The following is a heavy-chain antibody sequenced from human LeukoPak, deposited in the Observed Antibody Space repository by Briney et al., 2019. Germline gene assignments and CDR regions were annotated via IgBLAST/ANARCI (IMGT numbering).Heavy chain of an antibody. CDR2: ISTRSKYR. D-gene: IGHD5-24*01. V-gene: IGHV3-21*04. CDR3: AKDVDGYHGSFDY. CDR1: GFNISNYR. J-gene: IGHJ4*02. Sequence: PGGSLRLSCVASGFNISNYRINWVRRAPGKGLEWLSSISTRSKYRQYADSLKGRFTISRDNAKNSSYLHIGSLRAEDTAIYYCAKDVDGYHGSFDYWGQGTLVTASS.